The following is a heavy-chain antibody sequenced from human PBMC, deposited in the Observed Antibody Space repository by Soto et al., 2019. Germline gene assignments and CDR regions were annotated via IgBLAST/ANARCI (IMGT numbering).Heavy chain of an antibody. CDR2: IDWYDDK. V-gene: IGHV2-5*01. Sequence: QITLKASGPTLVKPTQTLTLTCTFSGFSLSTSGVGVSWIRQPPGKALAWLALIDWYDDKTDSPSLKSRLTITNHTSKNQAVRTMTNMDPVYTSTYYCAHSIYTSSSYYFDYWGQGTLLTVS. J-gene: IGHJ4*02. CDR3: AHSIYTSSSYYFDY. CDR1: GFSLSTSGVG. D-gene: IGHD6-6*01.